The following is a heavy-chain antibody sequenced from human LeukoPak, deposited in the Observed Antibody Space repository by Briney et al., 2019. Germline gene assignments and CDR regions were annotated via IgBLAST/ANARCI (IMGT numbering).Heavy chain of an antibody. CDR3: ARGKVVTTNDAFDI. Sequence: PSETLSLTCTVSSGSISSGGYYWSWIRQPPGKGLEWIGYIYHSGSTYYNPTLKSRVTISVDRSKNQFSLKLSSVTAADTAVYYCARGKVVTTNDAFDIWGQGTMVTVSS. CDR1: SGSISSGGYY. V-gene: IGHV4-30-2*01. D-gene: IGHD3-22*01. CDR2: IYHSGST. J-gene: IGHJ3*02.